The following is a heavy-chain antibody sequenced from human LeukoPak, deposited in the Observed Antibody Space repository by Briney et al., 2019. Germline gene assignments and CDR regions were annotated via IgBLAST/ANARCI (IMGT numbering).Heavy chain of an antibody. CDR3: AKDGCRITSCHVLVDP. Sequence: GGSLRLSCAASGFTLSSYWMHWVRQAPGKGLEYVSAISENGDKTYYANSVKGRFTNPRDNSKNTLYLHMDSLRAEDMAVYYCAKDGCRITSCHVLVDPWGQGTLVTVSS. V-gene: IGHV3-64*01. CDR1: GFTLSSYW. CDR2: ISENGDKT. J-gene: IGHJ5*02. D-gene: IGHD2-2*01.